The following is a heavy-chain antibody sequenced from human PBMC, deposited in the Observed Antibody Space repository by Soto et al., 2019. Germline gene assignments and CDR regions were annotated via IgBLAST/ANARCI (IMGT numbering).Heavy chain of an antibody. J-gene: IGHJ6*02. CDR3: ARLIYYYGMDV. CDR2: IYYSGST. Sequence: SETLSPTCTVSGGSIGSSSDYWGWIRQPPGKGLEWIGSIYYSGSTYYNPSLKSRVTISVDTSKNQFSLKLSSVTAADTAVYYCARLIYYYGMDVWGQGTTVTVSS. CDR1: GGSIGSSSDY. V-gene: IGHV4-39*01.